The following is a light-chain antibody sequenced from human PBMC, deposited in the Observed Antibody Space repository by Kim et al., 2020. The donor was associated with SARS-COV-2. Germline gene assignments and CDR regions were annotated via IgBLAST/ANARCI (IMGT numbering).Light chain of an antibody. CDR3: QTWGTGIQV. CDR1: SGHSRYA. V-gene: IGLV4-69*01. J-gene: IGLJ3*02. Sequence: QPVLTQSPSASASLGASVKLTCTLSSGHSRYAIAWHQQQPEKGPRYLMKLSSDGSHTKADGIPDRFSGSSSGAERYLTISSLQSEDEADYYCQTWGTGIQVFGGGTQLTVL. CDR2: LSSDGSH.